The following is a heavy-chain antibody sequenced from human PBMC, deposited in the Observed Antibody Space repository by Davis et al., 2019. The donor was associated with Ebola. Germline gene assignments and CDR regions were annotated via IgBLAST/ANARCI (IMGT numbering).Heavy chain of an antibody. D-gene: IGHD2-15*01. V-gene: IGHV3-64D*06. CDR3: VKDRFTVVVVHGGFDY. J-gene: IGHJ4*02. CDR2: ISTNGETT. CDR1: GSTFSSYA. Sequence: PGGSLRLSCSASGSTFSSYAMHWVRQAPGKGLESVSRISTNGETTYYAESVKGRFTISRDNSKDTLYLHMRSLTTEETAVYYCVKDRFTVVVVHGGFDYWGQGTLVTASS.